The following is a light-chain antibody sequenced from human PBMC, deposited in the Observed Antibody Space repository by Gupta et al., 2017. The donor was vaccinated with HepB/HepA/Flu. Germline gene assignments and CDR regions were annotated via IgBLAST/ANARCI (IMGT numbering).Light chain of an antibody. Sequence: EIVLTQSPATLSLSLGERATLSCRASQSVSNSLAWYQQKPGKAPTLLIYDASNRETGIPARFSGSGSGTDFALTISSLEPEDFAVYYCQQYSNWPLTFGGGTKVEIK. J-gene: IGKJ4*01. CDR1: QSVSNS. V-gene: IGKV3-11*01. CDR3: QQYSNWPLT. CDR2: DAS.